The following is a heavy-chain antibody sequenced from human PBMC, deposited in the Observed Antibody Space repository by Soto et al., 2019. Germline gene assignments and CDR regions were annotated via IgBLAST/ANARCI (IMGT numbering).Heavy chain of an antibody. V-gene: IGHV3-30*18. J-gene: IGHJ3*02. Sequence: GGSLRLSCAASGFTFSSYGMHWVRQAPGKGLEWVAVISYDGSNKYYADSVKGRFTISRDNSKNTLYLQMNSLRAEATAVYYCAKVLARVPDRPSISDEVVAATSSAFDIWGQGTMVTVSS. CDR2: ISYDGSNK. CDR3: AKVLARVPDRPSISDEVVAATSSAFDI. D-gene: IGHD2-15*01. CDR1: GFTFSSYG.